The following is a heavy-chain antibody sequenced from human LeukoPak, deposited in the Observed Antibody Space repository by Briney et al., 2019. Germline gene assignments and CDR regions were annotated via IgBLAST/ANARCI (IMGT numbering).Heavy chain of an antibody. D-gene: IGHD4-17*01. V-gene: IGHV3-48*02. Sequence: GGSLRLSCAASGFTFSSYAMSWVRQAPGKGLEWVSYISSSSSTIYYADSVKGRFTISRDNAKNSLCLQMNSLRDEDTAVYYCARGGSYGDYVGSWGRGTLVTVSS. CDR1: GFTFSSYA. CDR2: ISSSSSTI. J-gene: IGHJ4*02. CDR3: ARGGSYGDYVGS.